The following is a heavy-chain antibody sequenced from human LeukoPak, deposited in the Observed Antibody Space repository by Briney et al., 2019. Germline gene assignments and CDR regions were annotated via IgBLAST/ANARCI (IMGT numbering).Heavy chain of an antibody. V-gene: IGHV4-34*01. D-gene: IGHD2-15*01. CDR1: GGSFSGYY. J-gene: IGHJ6*03. CDR3: ARRSYYYYYMDV. Sequence: SETLSLTCAVYGGSFSGYYWSWIRQPPGKGLEWIGEINHSGSTNYNPSLKSRVTISVDTSKNQFSLKLSSVTAADTAVYYRARRSYYYYYMDVWGKGTTVTVSS. CDR2: INHSGST.